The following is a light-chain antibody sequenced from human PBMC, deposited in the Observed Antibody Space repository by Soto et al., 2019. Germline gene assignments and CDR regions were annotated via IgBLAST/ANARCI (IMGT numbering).Light chain of an antibody. J-gene: IGLJ2*01. CDR1: SSDVGGYNL. CDR3: CSYAGSSTVI. CDR2: EGS. V-gene: IGLV2-23*01. Sequence: QSALTQPASVSGSPGQSITISCTGTSSDVGGYNLVSWYQQHPGKAPKLMIYEGSKRPSGVSDRFSGSKSGNTASLTISGLQAEDECDYYCCSYAGSSTVIFGGGTKVTVL.